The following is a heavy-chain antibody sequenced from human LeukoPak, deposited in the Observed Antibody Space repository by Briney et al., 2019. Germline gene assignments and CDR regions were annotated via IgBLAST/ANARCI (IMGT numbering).Heavy chain of an antibody. V-gene: IGHV3-21*01. J-gene: IGHJ5*02. D-gene: IGHD3-3*01. CDR2: ISSSSSYI. Sequence: GGSLRLSCAASGFTFSSYSMNWVRQAPGKGLEWVSSISSSSSYIYYADSVKVRFTISRDNAKNSLYLQMNSLRAEDTAVYYCARGVSLPYDFWEKSWFDPWGQGTLVTVSS. CDR1: GFTFSSYS. CDR3: ARGVSLPYDFWEKSWFDP.